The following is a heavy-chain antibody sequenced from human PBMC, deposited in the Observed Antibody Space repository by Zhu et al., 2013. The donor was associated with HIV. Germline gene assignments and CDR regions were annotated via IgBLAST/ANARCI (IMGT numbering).Heavy chain of an antibody. CDR3: ARSQRVXAAGTCHY. V-gene: IGHV1-2*02. J-gene: IGHJ4*02. Sequence: QVQLVQSGAEVKKPGASVKVSCKTSGYTFTDFYVHWVRQAPGQGLEWLGWISPNNGGTNYAQKFQGRVTMTRDTSISTAYMELSRLRSDDTAVYYCARSQRVXAAGTCHYWGQGTLVTVSS. D-gene: IGHD6-13*01. CDR2: ISPNNGGT. CDR1: GYTFTDFY.